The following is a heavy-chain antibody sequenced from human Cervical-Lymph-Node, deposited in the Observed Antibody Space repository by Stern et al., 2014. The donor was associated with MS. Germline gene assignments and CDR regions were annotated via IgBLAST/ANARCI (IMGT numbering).Heavy chain of an antibody. D-gene: IGHD5-12*01. V-gene: IGHV5-51*03. CDR3: ARSPATPSGYDRFDY. Sequence: EVQLVQSGAEVKKPGESLKISCEASGYLFDDYWIGWVRQMSGRGLELVAIIFPRDSNTRYSPSVQGQVTISADQSIRTAYLQWSSRKASAPAMYYCARSPATPSGYDRFDYWGQGALVTVSS. CDR1: GYLFDDYW. CDR2: IFPRDSNT. J-gene: IGHJ4*02.